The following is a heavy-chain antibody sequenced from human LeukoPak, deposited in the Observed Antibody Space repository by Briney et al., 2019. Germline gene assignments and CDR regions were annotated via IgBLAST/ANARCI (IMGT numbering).Heavy chain of an antibody. Sequence: PGGSLRLSCAASGFTFSNYAMTWVRQGPGKGLEWVSTVSSSGGTTFYADSVEGRFTISRDNSKNTLYLQMDSLRGEDTAVYYCAKDFRIGYSAHFDYWGQGALVTVSS. CDR3: AKDFRIGYSAHFDY. CDR2: VSSSGGTT. CDR1: GFTFSNYA. V-gene: IGHV3-23*01. J-gene: IGHJ4*02. D-gene: IGHD2-21*01.